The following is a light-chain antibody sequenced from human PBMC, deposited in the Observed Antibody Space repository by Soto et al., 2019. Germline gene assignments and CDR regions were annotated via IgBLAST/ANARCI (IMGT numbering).Light chain of an antibody. CDR2: AAS. CDR1: QSINNY. J-gene: IGKJ4*01. CDR3: QKYNSAPLT. Sequence: IQLTQSPSSLSASVGDRVAITCRTSQSINNYLNWYQQKPGKAPKLLIYAASTLQAGVPSRFSGSGSGTDFTLTTSSLQPEDVAAYYCQKYNSAPLTFGGGTKVDIK. V-gene: IGKV1-27*01.